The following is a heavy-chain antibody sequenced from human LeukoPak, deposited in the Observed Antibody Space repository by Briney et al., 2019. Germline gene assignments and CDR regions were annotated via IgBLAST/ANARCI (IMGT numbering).Heavy chain of an antibody. D-gene: IGHD6-13*01. Sequence: GGTLRLSCAASGFTFSSYGLNWVRQAPGKGLEWVSVISGSGGSTYYADSVKGRFTISRDNSKNTLYLQMNSLRAEDTAVYYCAKSGYSSSWSNAAVYNWFDPWGQRTLVTVSS. J-gene: IGHJ5*02. CDR2: ISGSGGST. CDR3: AKSGYSSSWSNAAVYNWFDP. V-gene: IGHV3-23*01. CDR1: GFTFSSYG.